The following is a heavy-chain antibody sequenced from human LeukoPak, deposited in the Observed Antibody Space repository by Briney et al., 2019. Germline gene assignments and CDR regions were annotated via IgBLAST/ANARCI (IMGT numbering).Heavy chain of an antibody. CDR2: IFYSGKT. J-gene: IGHJ5*02. V-gene: IGHV4-39*02. Sequence: SETLSLTCTVSNGSMTSDSYYWAWVRQPPGKGLEWIGTIFYSGKTYYSASLKSRVTVSLDTSKKNFSLRLSSVTAADTAVYYCARLWIVATWFDAWGQGALVTASS. CDR1: NGSMTSDSYY. CDR3: ARLWIVATWFDA. D-gene: IGHD2-2*03.